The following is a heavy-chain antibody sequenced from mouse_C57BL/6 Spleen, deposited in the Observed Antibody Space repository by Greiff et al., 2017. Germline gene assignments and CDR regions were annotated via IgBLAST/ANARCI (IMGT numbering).Heavy chain of an antibody. CDR2: INPGSGGT. V-gene: IGHV1-54*01. Sequence: QVQLQQSGAELVRPGTSVKVSCKASGYAFTKYLIEWVKQRPGQGLEWIGVINPGSGGTNYNEKFKGKATLTADKSSSTAYMQLSSLTSEDSAVYFCARWDDYDEGVYWGQGTTLTVSS. CDR3: ARWDDYDEGVY. CDR1: GYAFTKYL. J-gene: IGHJ2*01. D-gene: IGHD2-4*01.